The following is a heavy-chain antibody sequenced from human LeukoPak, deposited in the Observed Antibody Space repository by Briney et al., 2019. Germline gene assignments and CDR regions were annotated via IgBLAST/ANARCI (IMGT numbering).Heavy chain of an antibody. J-gene: IGHJ6*03. Sequence: PGGSLRLSCAASGFTFSSYAMSWVRQAPGKGLEWVANIKQDGSEKYYVDSVKGRFTISRDNAKNSLYLQMNSLRAEDTAVYYCARVSRSSGWYYYYYMDVWGKGTTVTVSS. CDR3: ARVSRSSGWYYYYYMDV. CDR1: GFTFSSYA. CDR2: IKQDGSEK. D-gene: IGHD6-19*01. V-gene: IGHV3-7*01.